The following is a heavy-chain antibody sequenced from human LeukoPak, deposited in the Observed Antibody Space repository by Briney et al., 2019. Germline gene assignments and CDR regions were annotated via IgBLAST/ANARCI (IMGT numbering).Heavy chain of an antibody. V-gene: IGHV3-11*04. Sequence: PGGSLRLSCAASGFTVSGTYMSWVRQAPGKGLEWVSYISSSGNTISYADSVKGRFTISRGNAKNSLYLQVISLRAEDTAVYYCARGPSIAARYDAFDIWGQGTMVTVSS. J-gene: IGHJ3*02. CDR2: ISSSGNTI. CDR3: ARGPSIAARYDAFDI. CDR1: GFTVSGTY. D-gene: IGHD6-6*01.